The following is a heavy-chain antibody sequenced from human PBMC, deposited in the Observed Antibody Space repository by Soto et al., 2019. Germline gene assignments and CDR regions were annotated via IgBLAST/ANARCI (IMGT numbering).Heavy chain of an antibody. CDR1: GYTFTSYA. J-gene: IGHJ4*02. V-gene: IGHV1-3*01. CDR3: ARSFCGGDCYSMHPVGSDFDY. Sequence: ASVKVSCKASGYTFTSYAMHWVRQAPGQRLEWMGWINAGNGNTKYSQKFQGRVTITRDTSASTAYMELSSLRSEDTAVYYCARSFCGGDCYSMHPVGSDFDYWGQGTLVTVSS. D-gene: IGHD2-21*02. CDR2: INAGNGNT.